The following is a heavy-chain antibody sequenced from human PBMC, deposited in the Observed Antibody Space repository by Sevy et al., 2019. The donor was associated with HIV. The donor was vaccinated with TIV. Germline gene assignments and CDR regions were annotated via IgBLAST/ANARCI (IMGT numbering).Heavy chain of an antibody. CDR3: ARAHVIAAAGGYYYGMDV. CDR2: IFYSGST. V-gene: IGHV4-59*01. Sequence: SETLSLTCTVSGGSISSYYWSWIRQPPGKGLEWIGHIFYSGSTDYNPSLKSRVTISVDTSKNQFSLNLSSVTAADTAVYYCARAHVIAAAGGYYYGMDVWGQGTTVTVSS. J-gene: IGHJ6*02. D-gene: IGHD6-13*01. CDR1: GGSISSYY.